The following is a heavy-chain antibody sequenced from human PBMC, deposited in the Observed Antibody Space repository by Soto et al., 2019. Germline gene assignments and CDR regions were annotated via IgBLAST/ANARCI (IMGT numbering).Heavy chain of an antibody. J-gene: IGHJ5*02. V-gene: IGHV4-30-4*01. CDR3: AREDKHLRLRGCFGL. D-gene: IGHD2-21*02. Sequence: QLQESGPGLVKPSQTLSLTCHVSGGSISTDKYYWSWIRQSSGKGLEWIGNIQYGGTTSYTPSLKSRLTIAVDTSTNQFSLRLTSVSAADTAGYFCAREDKHLRLRGCFGLWGQGTLVTVSS. CDR2: IQYGGTT. CDR1: GGSISTDKYY.